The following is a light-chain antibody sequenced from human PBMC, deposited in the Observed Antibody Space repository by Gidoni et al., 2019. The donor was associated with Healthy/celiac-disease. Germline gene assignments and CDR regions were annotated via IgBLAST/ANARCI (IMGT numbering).Light chain of an antibody. Sequence: EIVMTQSPDSLAVALSWRATINCNSSRNVLYSHNNKNYLAWYQQKPGQPPKLLIYCASTRESGVPARFSGSGSGTDFTLTISSLQAEDVAVYYCQQYYSTPPTFGHXTKLEIK. CDR3: QQYYSTPPT. CDR2: CAS. CDR1: RNVLYSHNNKNY. J-gene: IGKJ2*01. V-gene: IGKV4-1*01.